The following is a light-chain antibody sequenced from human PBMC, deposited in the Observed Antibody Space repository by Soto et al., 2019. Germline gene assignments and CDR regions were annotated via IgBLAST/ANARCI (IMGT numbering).Light chain of an antibody. V-gene: IGKV1-33*01. J-gene: IGKJ2*01. Sequence: DIQMTQSPSSLSASVGDRVTITCQASQDISTFLNWYHHRPGKAPKLLIYDASNLQSGVPSRFSASGAGTDFTFTISGLQPEDVGTYYCQQYDTLSYNFGQGTKLEI. CDR3: QQYDTLSYN. CDR1: QDISTF. CDR2: DAS.